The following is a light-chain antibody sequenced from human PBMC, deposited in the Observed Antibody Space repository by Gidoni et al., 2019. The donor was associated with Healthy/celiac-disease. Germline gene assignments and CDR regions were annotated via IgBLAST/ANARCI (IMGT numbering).Light chain of an antibody. CDR1: QSISSY. CDR2: AAS. J-gene: IGKJ5*01. V-gene: IGKV1-39*01. CDR3: QQSSSTQIT. Sequence: DSQMTQSPSSLSASVGDRVTITCRASQSISSYLNWYQQKPGKAPKLLIYAASSLQSGVPSRFSGSGSGTDFTLTISSLQPEDFATYYCQQSSSTQITFGQGTRLEIK.